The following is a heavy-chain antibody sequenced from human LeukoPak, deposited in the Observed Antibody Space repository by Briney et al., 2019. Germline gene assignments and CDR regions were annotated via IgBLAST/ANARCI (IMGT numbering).Heavy chain of an antibody. D-gene: IGHD6-13*01. V-gene: IGHV4-34*01. CDR1: GGSFSGYY. J-gene: IGHJ6*03. CDR3: ARRYSSSWYYYYYYMDV. Sequence: SETLSLTCAVYGGSFSGYYWSWTRQPPGKGLEWIGEINHSGSTNYNPSLKSRVTISVDTSKNQFSLKLSSVTAADTAVYYCARRYSSSWYYYYYYMDVWGKGTTVTVSS. CDR2: INHSGST.